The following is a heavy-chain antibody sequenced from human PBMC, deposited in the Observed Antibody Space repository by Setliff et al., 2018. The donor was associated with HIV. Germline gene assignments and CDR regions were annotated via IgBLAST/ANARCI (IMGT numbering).Heavy chain of an antibody. CDR2: IYQSGRT. CDR3: ARSALYGDNFRILWYFDV. J-gene: IGHJ2*01. V-gene: IGHV4-39*07. Sequence: SETLSLTCIASGDSIGITNYYWGWIRQPPGRGLEWVGSIYQSGRTSYNPSLSGRVTVSIATSKNQFSLKLTSVTAADTAVYYCARSALYGDNFRILWYFDVWGRGTLVTVSS. CDR1: GDSIGITNYY. D-gene: IGHD4-17*01.